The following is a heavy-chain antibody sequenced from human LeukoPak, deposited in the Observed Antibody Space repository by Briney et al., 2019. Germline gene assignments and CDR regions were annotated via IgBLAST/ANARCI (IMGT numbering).Heavy chain of an antibody. CDR1: GYSFTSHW. CDR3: TRYIAAAGPDY. Sequence: PGKSLKISCRGSGYSFTSHWIGWVRQMPGKGLEWMAIIYAGDSGTRISPSFQGQITISADKSISTAYLQWSSLKASDTAIYYCTRYIAAAGPDYWGQGTLVSVSS. CDR2: IYAGDSGT. V-gene: IGHV5-51*01. D-gene: IGHD6-13*01. J-gene: IGHJ4*02.